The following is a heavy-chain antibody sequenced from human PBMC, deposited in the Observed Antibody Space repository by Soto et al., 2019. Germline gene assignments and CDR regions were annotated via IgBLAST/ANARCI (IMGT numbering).Heavy chain of an antibody. CDR1: GGSLSGCS. Sequence: LETLSLNCAIYGGSLSGCSWTRAHQHTGKGLEWIGDINHSGSTNYNPSLKSRVTISVDTSKNQFSLKLSSVTAADTAVYYCARGFYDILTGYYAVGFFDYWGQGTLVTVSS. CDR3: ARGFYDILTGYYAVGFFDY. CDR2: INHSGST. V-gene: IGHV4-34*01. J-gene: IGHJ4*02. D-gene: IGHD3-9*01.